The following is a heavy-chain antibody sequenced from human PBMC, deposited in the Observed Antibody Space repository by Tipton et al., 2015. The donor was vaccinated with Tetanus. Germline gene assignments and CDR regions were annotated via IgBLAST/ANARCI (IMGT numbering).Heavy chain of an antibody. CDR2: FSYDGSNK. CDR3: GRGWGSSWFHV. Sequence: SLRLSCAASGFSFSSYGMHWVRQAPGKGLERVAVFSYDGSNKYYGDSVKGRFTISRDNAKNTLYLQMNSLRVEDSARYYCGRGWGSSWFHVWGRGTVVTVSS. J-gene: IGHJ3*01. CDR1: GFSFSSYG. D-gene: IGHD6-13*01. V-gene: IGHV3-30*03.